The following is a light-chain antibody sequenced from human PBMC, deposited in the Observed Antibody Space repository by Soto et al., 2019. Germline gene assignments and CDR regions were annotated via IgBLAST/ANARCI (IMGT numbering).Light chain of an antibody. CDR2: NTI. CDR1: SSNIGSNT. Sequence: QSVLTQPPSASGTPGQRVTISCSRSSSNIGSNTVNWYQQLPGTAPKLLIYNTIQRPSGVPDRFSGSKSGTSASLAFSGLQSEDEADYYCAAWDDSLSVVVFGGGTKLTVL. V-gene: IGLV1-44*01. J-gene: IGLJ2*01. CDR3: AAWDDSLSVVV.